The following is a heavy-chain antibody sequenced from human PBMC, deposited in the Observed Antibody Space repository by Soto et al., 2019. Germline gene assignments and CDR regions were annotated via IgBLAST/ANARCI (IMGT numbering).Heavy chain of an antibody. D-gene: IGHD6-19*01. CDR3: AREEQWLVGEAYYYMDV. V-gene: IGHV3-21*01. CDR2: ISSSSSYI. J-gene: IGHJ6*03. CDR1: GFTFSSYS. Sequence: EVQLVESGGGLVKPGVSLRLSCAASGFTFSSYSMNWVRQAPGKGLEWVSSISSSSSYIYYADSVKGRFTISRDNAKNSLYLQMNSLRAEDTAVYYCAREEQWLVGEAYYYMDVSGKGTTVTVSS.